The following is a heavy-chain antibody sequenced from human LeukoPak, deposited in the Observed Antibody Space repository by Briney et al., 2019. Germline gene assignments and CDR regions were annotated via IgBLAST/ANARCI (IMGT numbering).Heavy chain of an antibody. V-gene: IGHV3-30*03. J-gene: IGHJ4*02. D-gene: IGHD3-10*01. Sequence: GGSLRRSCAASGFTFSRYGMHWVRQAPGKGLEWVAVTSYDGTKKDYADHVKGRFTISRDNSQNTLYLQMNSLRAEDTAVYYCARVGYYASGPFSYFDYWGQGTLVTVSS. CDR2: TSYDGTKK. CDR1: GFTFSRYG. CDR3: ARVGYYASGPFSYFDY.